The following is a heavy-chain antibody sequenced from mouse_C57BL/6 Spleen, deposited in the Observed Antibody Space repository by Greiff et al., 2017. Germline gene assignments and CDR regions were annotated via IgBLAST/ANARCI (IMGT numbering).Heavy chain of an antibody. CDR2: IDPSDSYT. J-gene: IGHJ4*01. CDR1: GYTFTSYW. CDR3: ARHRRGMDY. V-gene: IGHV1-50*01. Sequence: QVHVKQPGAELVKPGASVKLSCKASGYTFTSYWMQWVKQRPGQGLEWIGEIDPSDSYTNYNQKFKGKATLTVDTSSSTAYMQLSSLTSEDSAVYYCARHRRGMDYWGQGTSVTVSS.